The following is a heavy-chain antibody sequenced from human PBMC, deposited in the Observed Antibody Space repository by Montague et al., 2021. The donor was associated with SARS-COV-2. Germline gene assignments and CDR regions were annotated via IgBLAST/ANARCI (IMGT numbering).Heavy chain of an antibody. CDR1: GFTFSNYA. CDR3: AGGTYTGVDF. Sequence: SLRLSCAASGFTFSNYAMTWVRQTPGKGLDWVSTISGGGDSTSYADPVKGRFTISRDNSQSTLYLQVNSLRAEDTAVYYCAGGTYTGVDFWGQGTLVTVSS. V-gene: IGHV3-23*01. J-gene: IGHJ4*02. CDR2: ISGGGDST. D-gene: IGHD1-26*01.